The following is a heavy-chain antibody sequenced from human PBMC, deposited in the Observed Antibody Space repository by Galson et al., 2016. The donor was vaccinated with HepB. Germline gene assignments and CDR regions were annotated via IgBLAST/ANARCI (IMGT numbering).Heavy chain of an antibody. Sequence: SLRLSCAAAGFKFGDYAMYWVRQAPGKGLEWISYISSSSKIILYAASVEGRFTISRDNANNSLSLQMSSLSDEDTAVYYCAKDREYDFWNGYSRYFGVDVWGQGTTVTVS. CDR3: AKDREYDFWNGYSRYFGVDV. D-gene: IGHD3-3*01. CDR2: ISSSSKII. J-gene: IGHJ6*02. V-gene: IGHV3-48*02. CDR1: GFKFGDYA.